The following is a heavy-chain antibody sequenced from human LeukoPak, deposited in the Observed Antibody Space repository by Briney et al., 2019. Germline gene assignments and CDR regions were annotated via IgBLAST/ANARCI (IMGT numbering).Heavy chain of an antibody. CDR2: ISYSGST. D-gene: IGHD2-8*02. CDR1: GGSISSSSYH. J-gene: IGHJ4*02. CDR3: ARLGGVYGGYYFDY. Sequence: SETLSLTCTVSGGSISSSSYHWGWIRQPPGKGLEWIGSISYSGSTYYNLSLKSRVTISVDSSKNQFSLKLNSLTAADTAVYFCARLGGVYGGYYFDYWGQGTLVTVSS. V-gene: IGHV4-39*01.